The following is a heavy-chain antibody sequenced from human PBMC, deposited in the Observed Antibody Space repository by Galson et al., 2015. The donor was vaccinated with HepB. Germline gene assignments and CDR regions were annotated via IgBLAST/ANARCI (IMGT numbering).Heavy chain of an antibody. J-gene: IGHJ4*02. V-gene: IGHV3-30*18. D-gene: IGHD7-27*01. CDR2: ISYDGSNK. CDR1: GFTFSSYG. CDR3: AKEGLYLGDIDY. Sequence: SLRLSCAASGFTFSSYGMHWVRQAPGKGLEWVAVISYDGSNKYYADSVKGRFTISRDNSKNTLYLQMNSLRAEDTAVYYCAKEGLYLGDIDYWGQGTLVTVSS.